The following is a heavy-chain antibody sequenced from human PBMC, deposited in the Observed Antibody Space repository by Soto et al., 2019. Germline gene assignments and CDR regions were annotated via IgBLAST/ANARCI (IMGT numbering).Heavy chain of an antibody. J-gene: IGHJ6*02. V-gene: IGHV1-3*01. Sequence: ASVKVSCKASGYTFTSYAMHWVRQAPGQRLEWMGWINAGNGNTKYSQKFQGRVTITRDTSASTAYMELSSLRSEDTAVYYCAGGSSYYYDSSGYWDVWGQGTTVTAP. CDR2: INAGNGNT. CDR1: GYTFTSYA. CDR3: AGGSSYYYDSSGYWDV. D-gene: IGHD3-22*01.